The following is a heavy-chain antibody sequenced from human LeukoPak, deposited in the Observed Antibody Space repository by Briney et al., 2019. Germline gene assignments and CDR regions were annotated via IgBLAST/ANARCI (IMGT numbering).Heavy chain of an antibody. CDR3: ARGLQYQLLKALGYYYMDV. D-gene: IGHD2-2*01. J-gene: IGHJ6*03. Sequence: SVKVSCKASGGTFSSHAIAWVRQAPGQGPEWMGGIIPISGTANYAQKFQGRVTITTDESTSTAYMELSSLTSDDTAVCYCARGLQYQLLKALGYYYMDVWGEGTTVTVSS. CDR1: GGTFSSHA. V-gene: IGHV1-69*05. CDR2: IIPISGTA.